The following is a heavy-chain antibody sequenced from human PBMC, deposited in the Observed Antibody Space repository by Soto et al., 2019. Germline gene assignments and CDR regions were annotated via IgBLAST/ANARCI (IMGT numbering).Heavy chain of an antibody. J-gene: IGHJ4*02. D-gene: IGHD3-3*01. CDR2: ISSSSSTI. CDR1: GFTFSSYS. V-gene: IGHV3-48*01. CDR3: AGAAYDFWSGYYQPDFDY. Sequence: EVQLVESGGGLVQPGGSLRLSCAASGFTFSSYSMNWVRQAPGKGLEWVSYISSSSSTIYYADSVKGRFTISRDNAKNSVYLQMNSLRAEDTAVYYCAGAAYDFWSGYYQPDFDYWGQGTLVTVSS.